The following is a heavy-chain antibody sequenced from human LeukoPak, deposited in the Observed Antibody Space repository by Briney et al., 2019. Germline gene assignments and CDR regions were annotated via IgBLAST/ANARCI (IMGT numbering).Heavy chain of an antibody. CDR3: ARTYHDALDF. CDR2: IYYRGST. J-gene: IGHJ3*01. V-gene: IGHV4-39*01. Sequence: PSETLSLTCTVSGASISTSDCFWGWVRQPPGKGLEWIGSIYYRGSTYYNPSLKSRVTISVDTSKNQFSLKLSSMTAADTAVFYCARTYHDALDFWGQGTMVTVSS. CDR1: GASISTSDCF. D-gene: IGHD3-16*01.